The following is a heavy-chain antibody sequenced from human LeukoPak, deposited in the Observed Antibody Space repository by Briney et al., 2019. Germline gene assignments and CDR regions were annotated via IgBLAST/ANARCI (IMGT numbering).Heavy chain of an antibody. CDR3: ARVAVLGVIKPPLY. Sequence: GASVKVSCKASGYTFTGYYMHWVRQAPGQGLEWMGWINPNSGGTNYAQKFQGRVTMTRDTSISTAYMELSRLRSDDTAVYYCARVAVLGVIKPPLYWGQGTLVTVSS. J-gene: IGHJ4*02. V-gene: IGHV1-2*02. CDR1: GYTFTGYY. D-gene: IGHD3-10*01. CDR2: INPNSGGT.